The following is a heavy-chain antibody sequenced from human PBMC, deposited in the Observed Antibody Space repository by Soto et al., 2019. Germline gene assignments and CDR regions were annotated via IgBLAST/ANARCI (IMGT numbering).Heavy chain of an antibody. J-gene: IGHJ6*02. CDR2: IIPIFGTA. CDR1: RVSFSKFI. D-gene: IGHD6-19*01. CDR3: AKVRYSSPMGYYYGMDV. V-gene: IGHV1-69*13. Sequence: RDSVKVSCKASRVSFSKFIVTWVLQAPGLGLEWVGGIIPIFGTANYAQKFQGRVTITADESTSTSYMEVNNLRSEDTAVYYCAKVRYSSPMGYYYGMDVWGQGTTVTVSS.